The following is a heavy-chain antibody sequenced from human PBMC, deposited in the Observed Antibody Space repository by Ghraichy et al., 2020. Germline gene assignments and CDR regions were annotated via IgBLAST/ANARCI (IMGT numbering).Heavy chain of an antibody. D-gene: IGHD2-8*02. Sequence: GGSLRLSCAASGFTFSSYAMGWVRQAPGKGLEWVSAITGSGDNTQYADSVKGRFTFSRDNSKNTLYLQLSSLRAEDTAVYYCAKYSSHWWNDVLCIWGQGTMVTVSS. V-gene: IGHV3-23*01. CDR3: AKYSSHWWNDVLCI. CDR1: GFTFSSYA. J-gene: IGHJ3*02. CDR2: ITGSGDNT.